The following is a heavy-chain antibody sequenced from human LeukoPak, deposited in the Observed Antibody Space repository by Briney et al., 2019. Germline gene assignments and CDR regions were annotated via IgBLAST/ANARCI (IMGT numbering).Heavy chain of an antibody. V-gene: IGHV3-48*04. D-gene: IGHD3-16*02. CDR2: ISSSSFTI. Sequence: GGSLRLSCVASGFTFSSYTMNWVRQAPGKGLECISYISSSSFTIYYADSVQGRFTISRDDAKNTVHLQMYSLGAEDSAVYYCVRGASLAYYMDVWGKGTTVTVSS. CDR1: GFTFSSYT. CDR3: VRGASLAYYMDV. J-gene: IGHJ6*03.